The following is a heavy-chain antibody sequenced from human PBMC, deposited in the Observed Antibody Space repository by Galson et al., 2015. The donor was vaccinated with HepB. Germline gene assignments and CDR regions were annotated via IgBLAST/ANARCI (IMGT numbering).Heavy chain of an antibody. V-gene: IGHV3-23*01. J-gene: IGHJ6*02. D-gene: IGHD3-3*01. CDR2: ISGSGGST. Sequence: SLRLSCAASGFTFSSYAMSWVRQAPGKGLEWVSAISGSGGSTYYADSVKGRFTISRDNSKNTLYLQMNSLRAEDTAVYYCAKGGPAQYYDFWSGYYSPYYYYYGMDVWGQGTTVTVSS. CDR1: GFTFSSYA. CDR3: AKGGPAQYYDFWSGYYSPYYYYYGMDV.